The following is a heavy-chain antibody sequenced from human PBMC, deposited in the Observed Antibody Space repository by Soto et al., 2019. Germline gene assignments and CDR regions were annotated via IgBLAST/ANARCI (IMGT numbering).Heavy chain of an antibody. CDR3: ARSLRQYYYYYYMDV. Sequence: QVQLQESGPGLVKPSETLSLTCTVSGGSISSYYWSWIRQPPGKGLEWIGYIYYSGSTNYNPSLKSRVTISVDTSKNQFSLKLSSVTAADTAVYYCARSLRQYYYYYYMDVWGKGTTLTVSS. J-gene: IGHJ6*03. CDR2: IYYSGST. CDR1: GGSISSYY. V-gene: IGHV4-59*01. D-gene: IGHD3-16*02.